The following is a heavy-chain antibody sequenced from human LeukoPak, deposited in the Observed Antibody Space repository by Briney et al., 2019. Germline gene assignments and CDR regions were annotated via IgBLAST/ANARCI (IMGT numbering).Heavy chain of an antibody. J-gene: IGHJ3*02. CDR2: ISGSGGST. CDR1: GFTFSSYV. D-gene: IGHD4-23*01. Sequence: GGSLRLSCAASGFTFSSYVMTWVRQAPGKGLEWVSAISGSGGSTYYADSVKGRFTISRDNSKNTLYLQMNSLRAEDTAVYYCAKDKGTVAKGSGAFDIWGQGTMVTVSS. CDR3: AKDKGTVAKGSGAFDI. V-gene: IGHV3-23*01.